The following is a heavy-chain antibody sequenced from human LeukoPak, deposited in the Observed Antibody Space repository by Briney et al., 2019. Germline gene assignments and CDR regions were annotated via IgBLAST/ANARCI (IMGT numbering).Heavy chain of an antibody. J-gene: IGHJ4*02. CDR2: IKQDGSEK. CDR3: ATRDKYDILTGYYGGVWDY. CDR1: GFTFSSYW. D-gene: IGHD3-9*01. Sequence: PGGSLRLSCAASGFTFSSYWMSWVRQAPGKGLEWVANIKQDGSEKYYVDSVKGRFTISRDNAKNSLYLQMNSLRAEDTAVYYCATRDKYDILTGYYGGVWDYWGQGTLVTVSS. V-gene: IGHV3-7*01.